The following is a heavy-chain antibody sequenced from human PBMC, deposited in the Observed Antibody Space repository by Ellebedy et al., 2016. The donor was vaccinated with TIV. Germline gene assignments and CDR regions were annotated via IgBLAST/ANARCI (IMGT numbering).Heavy chain of an antibody. CDR3: TRARREYASGWDPFDY. J-gene: IGHJ4*02. Sequence: GESLKISXAASGFTFSGYWMHWVRQAPGKGLVWVSRINNDGSGTSYADSVKGRFTISRDNAKHTLYLQMNTLRAEDTAVYYCTRARREYASGWDPFDYWGQGTLVTVSS. CDR1: GFTFSGYW. CDR2: INNDGSGT. V-gene: IGHV3-74*01. D-gene: IGHD6-19*01.